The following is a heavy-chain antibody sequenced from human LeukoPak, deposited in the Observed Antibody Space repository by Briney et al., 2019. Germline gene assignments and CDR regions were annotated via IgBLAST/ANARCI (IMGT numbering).Heavy chain of an antibody. D-gene: IGHD3-16*01. CDR2: ITGNGATT. CDR3: AKDGDTTALYFFWYFDL. Sequence: PGGSLRLSCAASGFTLSNYAMTWVRQAPGKGLEWVSSITGNGATTQYADSVKGRFTISRDNSKNTVYLQMSSLGAEDTAIYYCAKDGDTTALYFFWYFDLWGRGTLVTVSS. CDR1: GFTLSNYA. J-gene: IGHJ2*01. V-gene: IGHV3-23*01.